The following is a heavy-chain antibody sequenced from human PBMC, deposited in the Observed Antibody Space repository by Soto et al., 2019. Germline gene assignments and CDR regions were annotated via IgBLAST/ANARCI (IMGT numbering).Heavy chain of an antibody. D-gene: IGHD6-13*01. CDR1: GASISSSNSF. V-gene: IGHV4-39*01. CDR3: AIHVGGSWAPELA. Sequence: QLQLQESGPGLVKPSETLSLTCAVSGASISSSNSFWGWIRQPPGKGLEWIGSIYYRGSTYYNPSLTTRVTVFVDTSMNQFSLKLCSVTAAGTAVYYCAIHVGGSWAPELAWVQGTLVTVSS. J-gene: IGHJ5*02. CDR2: IYYRGST.